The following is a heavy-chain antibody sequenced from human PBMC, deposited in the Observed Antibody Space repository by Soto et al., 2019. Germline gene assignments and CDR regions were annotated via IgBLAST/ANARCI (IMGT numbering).Heavy chain of an antibody. J-gene: IGHJ6*02. CDR3: VRDWTASSWPYYYYGMDV. D-gene: IGHD6-13*01. CDR1: GFTFNSDR. Sequence: GGSRRLSCAASGFTFNSDRMNWVRQAPGKGLEWVSYISTTGNTIYYADSVKGRFTISRDNAKNSLYLQMNSLTDEDTAVYYCVRDWTASSWPYYYYGMDVWGQGTTVTVSS. CDR2: ISTTGNTI. V-gene: IGHV3-48*02.